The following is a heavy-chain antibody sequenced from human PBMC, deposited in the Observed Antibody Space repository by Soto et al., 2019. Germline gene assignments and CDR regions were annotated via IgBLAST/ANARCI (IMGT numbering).Heavy chain of an antibody. CDR2: ISFDGTNE. V-gene: IGHV3-30-3*01. CDR3: ARDESRGQLYDAFDI. Sequence: GGSLRLSCAAFGFTFRSYAMHWVRQAPGKGLEWVAVISFDGTNEYYADSVKGRFSISRDNSKNTVFLQMNSLRTDDTAVYYCARDESRGQLYDAFDIWGQGTMVTVSS. CDR1: GFTFRSYA. J-gene: IGHJ3*02. D-gene: IGHD6-6*01.